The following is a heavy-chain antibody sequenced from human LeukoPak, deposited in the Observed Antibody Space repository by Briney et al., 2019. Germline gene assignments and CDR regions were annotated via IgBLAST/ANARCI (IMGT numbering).Heavy chain of an antibody. CDR2: ISSSGSTI. J-gene: IGHJ4*02. Sequence: TAGGSLRLSCAASGFTFSDYYMSWIRQAPGKGLEWVSYISSSGSTIYYADSVKGRFTISRDNAKNSLYLQMNSLRAEDTAVYYCARVRVRKDYDFWSGYYTDGYWGQGTLVTVSS. CDR1: GFTFSDYY. V-gene: IGHV3-11*01. CDR3: ARVRVRKDYDFWSGYYTDGY. D-gene: IGHD3-3*01.